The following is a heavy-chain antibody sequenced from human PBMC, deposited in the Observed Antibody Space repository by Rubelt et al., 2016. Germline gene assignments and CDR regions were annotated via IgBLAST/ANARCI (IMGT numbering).Heavy chain of an antibody. CDR3: AKVPIRTVTSTFDY. V-gene: IGHV3-23*01. D-gene: IGHD4-17*01. Sequence: EVQLLESGGGLVQPGGSLRLSCAASGFTFSSYAMSWVRQAPGKGLEWFSAISGSGGSTYYADSVKGRFTIARDKSKKTLYQQRNGVRAENTAVYYCAKVPIRTVTSTFDYWGQGTLVTVSS. CDR2: ISGSGGST. J-gene: IGHJ4*02. CDR1: GFTFSSYA.